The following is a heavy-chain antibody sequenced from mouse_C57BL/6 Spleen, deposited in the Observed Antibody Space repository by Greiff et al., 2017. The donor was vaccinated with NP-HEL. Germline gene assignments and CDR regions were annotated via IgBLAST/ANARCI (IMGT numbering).Heavy chain of an antibody. Sequence: EVKVVESGGGLVKPGGSLKLSCAASGFTFSDYGMHWVRQAPEKGLEWVAYISRGSSTIYYADTVKGRFTISRDNATNTLFLQMTSLRSEDTAMYYCARKRSYAMDYWGQGTSVTVSS. CDR1: GFTFSDYG. CDR2: ISRGSSTI. J-gene: IGHJ4*01. CDR3: ARKRSYAMDY. V-gene: IGHV5-17*01.